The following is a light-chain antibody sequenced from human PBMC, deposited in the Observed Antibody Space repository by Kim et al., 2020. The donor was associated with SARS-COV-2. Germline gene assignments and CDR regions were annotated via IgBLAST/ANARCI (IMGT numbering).Light chain of an antibody. CDR2: AAS. V-gene: IGKV1-12*01. CDR3: QEDDSYPST. CDR1: QSISIW. J-gene: IGKJ4*02. Sequence: ALAGDRVTITCRASQSISIWLAWYQQKPGKAPNLLIYAASSLQTGVPSRFSGSGSGTQFTLTISSLQPEDFATYYCQEDDSYPSTFGEGTKVDIK.